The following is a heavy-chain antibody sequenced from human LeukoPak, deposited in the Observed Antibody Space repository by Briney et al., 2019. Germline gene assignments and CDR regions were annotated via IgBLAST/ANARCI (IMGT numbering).Heavy chain of an antibody. J-gene: IGHJ4*02. CDR3: TTAYRYSYGNPPDY. V-gene: IGHV3-15*01. CDR1: GFTFKNAW. Sequence: GGSLRLSCAASGFTFKNAWMNWVRQAPGKGLEWVGRIKSKTDGGTTDYAAPVKGRFTISRDDSKNTLHLQMNSLKTEDTATYYCTTAYRYSYGNPPDYWGQGTLVTVSS. D-gene: IGHD5-18*01. CDR2: IKSKTDGGTT.